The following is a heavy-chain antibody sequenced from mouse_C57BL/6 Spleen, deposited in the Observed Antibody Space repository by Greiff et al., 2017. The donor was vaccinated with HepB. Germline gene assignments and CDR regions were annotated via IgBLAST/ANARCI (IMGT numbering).Heavy chain of an antibody. Sequence: QVQLQQSGAELAKPGASVKLSCKASGYTFTSYWMHWVKQRPGQGLEWIVYINPSSGYTKYNQKFKDKATLTADKSSRTAYMQLSSLTYEDSAVYYCARPGYDRGAMDYWGQGTSVTVSS. V-gene: IGHV1-7*01. J-gene: IGHJ4*01. D-gene: IGHD2-2*01. CDR2: INPSSGYT. CDR1: GYTFTSYW. CDR3: ARPGYDRGAMDY.